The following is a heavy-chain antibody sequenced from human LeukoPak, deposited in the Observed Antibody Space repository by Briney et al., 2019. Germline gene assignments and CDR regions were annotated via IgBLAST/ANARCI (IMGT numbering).Heavy chain of an antibody. CDR3: ARTPGYFQH. V-gene: IGHV3-48*03. CDR1: GFTFSDFE. Sequence: PGGSLRLSCAVSGFTFSDFEMNWVRQAPGKGPEWISYIGSSGSTTYYADSVKGRFTISRDNAKNSLYLQMNSLRAEDTAVYYCARTPGYFQHWGQGTLVTVSS. J-gene: IGHJ1*01. CDR2: IGSSGSTT.